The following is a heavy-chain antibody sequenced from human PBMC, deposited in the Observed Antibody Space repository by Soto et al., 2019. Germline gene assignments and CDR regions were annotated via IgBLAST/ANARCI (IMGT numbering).Heavy chain of an antibody. Sequence: ASVKVSCKASGYTFTSYAMHWVRQAPGQRLEWMGWINAGNGNTKYSQKFQGRVTITRDTSASTAYMELSSLRSEDTAVYYCARERSSGWPSYHNHFDDSGQGTLVTVSS. CDR1: GYTFTSYA. J-gene: IGHJ4*02. CDR2: INAGNGNT. D-gene: IGHD6-19*01. CDR3: ARERSSGWPSYHNHFDD. V-gene: IGHV1-3*01.